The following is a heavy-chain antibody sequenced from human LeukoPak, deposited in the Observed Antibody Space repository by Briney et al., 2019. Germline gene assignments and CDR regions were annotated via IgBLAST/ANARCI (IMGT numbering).Heavy chain of an antibody. V-gene: IGHV4-59*13. CDR2: LYSSGTT. CDR3: ATEGGSSNWYYFDY. J-gene: IGHJ4*02. D-gene: IGHD6-13*01. Sequence: ASETLSLTCTVSGGSIRTYYWSWNRQPPGKGLEWIGCLYSSGTTNYNPSLKSRVTTSVDTTKNQFSLKLSSVTAADTAVYYCATEGGSSNWYYFDYWGQGTPVTVSS. CDR1: GGSIRTYY.